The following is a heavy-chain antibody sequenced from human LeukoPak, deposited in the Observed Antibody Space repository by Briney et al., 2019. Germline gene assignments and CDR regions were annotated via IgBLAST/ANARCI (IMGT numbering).Heavy chain of an antibody. CDR2: GNHNGGT. CDR3: ARVLLSNYDFWSGYSNWFDP. Sequence: SETLPLTCAVYGGSFNGYYWSWIRQPPGKGLEWIGEGNHNGGTKYNPSLKSRVTISVDTSKNQFSLKLSSVTAADTAVYYCARVLLSNYDFWSGYSNWFDPWGQGTLVTVSS. CDR1: GGSFNGYY. V-gene: IGHV4-34*01. J-gene: IGHJ5*02. D-gene: IGHD3-3*01.